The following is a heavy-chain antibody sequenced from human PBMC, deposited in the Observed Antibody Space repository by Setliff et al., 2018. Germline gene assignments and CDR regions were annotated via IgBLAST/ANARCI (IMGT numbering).Heavy chain of an antibody. CDR1: GGTFSSYA. CDR2: IIPILGIA. Sequence: SVKVSCKASGGTFSSYAISWVRQAPGQGLEWMGGIIPILGIANYAQKFQGRVTMTTDTSTNTACMELRSLRSDDTAMYYCARIDYGGNSVYFDYWGQGTLVTVSS. V-gene: IGHV1-69*10. D-gene: IGHD4-17*01. CDR3: ARIDYGGNSVYFDY. J-gene: IGHJ4*02.